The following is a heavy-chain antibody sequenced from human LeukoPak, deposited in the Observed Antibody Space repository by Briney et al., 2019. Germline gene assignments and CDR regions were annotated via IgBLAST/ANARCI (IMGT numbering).Heavy chain of an antibody. CDR3: ARMGPLYYYDSSGYYPRDY. Sequence: GESLRLSCAASGFTFSSYSMNWVRQAPGKGLEWVSSISSSSSYIYYADSVKGRFTISRDNAKNSLYLQMNSLRAEDTAVYYCARMGPLYYYDSSGYYPRDYWGQGTLVTVSS. D-gene: IGHD3-22*01. V-gene: IGHV3-21*01. CDR1: GFTFSSYS. J-gene: IGHJ4*02. CDR2: ISSSSSYI.